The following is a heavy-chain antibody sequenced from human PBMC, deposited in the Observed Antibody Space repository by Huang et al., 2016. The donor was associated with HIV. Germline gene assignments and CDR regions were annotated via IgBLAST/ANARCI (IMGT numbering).Heavy chain of an antibody. CDR3: TYKGHY. CDR2: LNPNSGGT. V-gene: IGHV1-2*02. J-gene: IGHJ4*02. CDR1: GYTFTGYY. Sequence: QVQLVQSGTEVKKPGASVKVSCKASGYTFTGYYIHWVRQAPGQGLDWMGWLNPNSGGTNYAPKFLDRVTLTSDTSISTGYMELTNLTSDDTALYYCTYKGHYWGQGTLVTVSS. D-gene: IGHD1-20*01.